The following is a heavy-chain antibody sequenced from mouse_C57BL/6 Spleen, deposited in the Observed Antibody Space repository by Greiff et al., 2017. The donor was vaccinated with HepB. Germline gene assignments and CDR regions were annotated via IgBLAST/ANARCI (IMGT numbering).Heavy chain of an antibody. D-gene: IGHD1-1*01. CDR3: AADYYGSSYPFAY. CDR1: GYSFTGYY. Sequence: VQLKQSGPELVKPGASVKISCKASGYSFTGYYMNWVKQSPEKSLEWIGEINPSTGGTTYNQKFKAKATLTVAKSSSTAYMQLKSLTSEDSAVYYCAADYYGSSYPFAYWGQGTLVTVSA. CDR2: INPSTGGT. V-gene: IGHV1-42*01. J-gene: IGHJ3*01.